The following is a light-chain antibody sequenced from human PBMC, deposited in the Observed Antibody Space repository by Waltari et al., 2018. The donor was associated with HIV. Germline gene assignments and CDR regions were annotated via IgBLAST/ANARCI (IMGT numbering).Light chain of an antibody. Sequence: QPKMTQAPSASKTPGQRITMSCSGSKSNIGNNFIYWYQQIPGAAPRLFMARNDRRPAGVPDRFSGTKSGTSAFLAITDLRLDDEATYVCASWDDNLRHWVFGGGTKLTVL. V-gene: IGLV1-47*01. CDR3: ASWDDNLRHWV. J-gene: IGLJ3*02. CDR1: KSNIGNNF. CDR2: RND.